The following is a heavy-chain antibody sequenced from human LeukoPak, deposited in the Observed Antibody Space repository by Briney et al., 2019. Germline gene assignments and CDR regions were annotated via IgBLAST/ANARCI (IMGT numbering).Heavy chain of an antibody. J-gene: IGHJ4*02. V-gene: IGHV4-34*01. CDR1: GGPFSGYY. D-gene: IGHD4-17*01. CDR3: ARVTDDYGDYYFDY. CDR2: INHSGST. Sequence: PSETLSLTCAVYGGPFSGYYWSRIRQPPGKGLEWIGEINHSGSTNYNPSLKSRVTISVDTSKNQLSLKLSSVTAADTAVYYCARVTDDYGDYYFDYWGQGTLVTVSS.